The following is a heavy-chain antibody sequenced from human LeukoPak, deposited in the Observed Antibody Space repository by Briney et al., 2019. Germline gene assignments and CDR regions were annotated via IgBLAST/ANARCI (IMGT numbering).Heavy chain of an antibody. CDR1: GFTFSLHW. D-gene: IGHD2-15*01. CDR3: AKGLSGGGQRGYFDY. V-gene: IGHV3-7*01. Sequence: PGGSLRLSCAASGFTFSLHWMTWVRQAPGKGLEWVANMKEDRSAEYYADSVKGRFTISGDNSKNTLYLQMNSLRAEDTAVYYCAKGLSGGGQRGYFDYWGQGTLVTVSS. CDR2: MKEDRSAE. J-gene: IGHJ4*02.